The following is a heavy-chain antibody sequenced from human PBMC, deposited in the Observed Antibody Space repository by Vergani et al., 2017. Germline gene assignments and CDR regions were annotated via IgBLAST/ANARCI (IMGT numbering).Heavy chain of an antibody. CDR3: ASEGFYDNSRETYRPPSYYGMGG. CDR2: VSPYNGNT. D-gene: IGHD3-22*01. V-gene: IGHV1-18*01. Sequence: QSQLVQSGDEVKKPGASVKVSCKTSGYSFINYGISWVRQAPGQGLEWLGWVSPYNGNTNYAQKIQGRVTMTTDTSTRTAYMQLRSLTFDDTAVYYCASEGFYDNSRETYRPPSYYGMGGWGQGTKVTVAS. CDR1: GYSFINYG. J-gene: IGHJ6*02.